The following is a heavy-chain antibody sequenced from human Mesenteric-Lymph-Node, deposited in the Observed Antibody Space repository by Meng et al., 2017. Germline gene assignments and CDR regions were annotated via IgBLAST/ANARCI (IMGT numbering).Heavy chain of an antibody. J-gene: IGHJ4*02. V-gene: IGHV4-39*07. CDR3: ARDSIAAAYIGY. Sequence: SETLSLTCTVSGGPISSSSYYWGWIRQPPGKGLEWIGSIYYSGSTYYNPSLKSRVTISVDTSKNQFSLKLSSVTAADTAVYYCARDSIAAAYIGYWGQGMLVNVSS. CDR1: GGPISSSSYY. D-gene: IGHD6-13*01. CDR2: IYYSGST.